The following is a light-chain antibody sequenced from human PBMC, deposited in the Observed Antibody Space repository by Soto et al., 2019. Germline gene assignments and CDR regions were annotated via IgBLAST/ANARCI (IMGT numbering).Light chain of an antibody. J-gene: IGLJ3*02. CDR2: GVS. CDR3: SSYTSRRTYV. CDR1: NSDIGTLNS. Sequence: QSALTQPPSVSASPGQSITISCTETNSDIGTLNSVSWYQQFPGKAPKLMIFGVSVRPSGVSNRFSGSKFGNTAFLYVSGLQAEDEADYYCSSYTSRRTYVFGRGTKLTVL. V-gene: IGLV2-14*01.